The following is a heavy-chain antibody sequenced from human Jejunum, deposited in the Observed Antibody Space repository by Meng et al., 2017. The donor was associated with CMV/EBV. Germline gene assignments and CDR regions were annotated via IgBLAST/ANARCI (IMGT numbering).Heavy chain of an antibody. D-gene: IGHD1-7*01. Sequence: VQVVQSGAAVKNPGAQVKIPCKPSRYIFINYYVHWIRQAPGQGLECLGWINAKTGDTDYTEKFNGRVTLTRDTSISTVYMELHSLTSDDTALYYCVRENWIYDYWGQGTLVTVSS. J-gene: IGHJ4*02. CDR1: RYIFINYY. V-gene: IGHV1-2*02. CDR2: INAKTGDT. CDR3: VRENWIYDY.